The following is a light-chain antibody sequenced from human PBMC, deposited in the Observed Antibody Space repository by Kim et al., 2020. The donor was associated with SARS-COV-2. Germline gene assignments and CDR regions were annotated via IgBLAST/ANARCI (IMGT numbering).Light chain of an antibody. J-gene: IGKJ5*01. Sequence: AAVGDRVTITCRASQDIRNDLGWYQQNPGRAPKRLIYGASSVQSGVPSRFSGSGAGTEFTLTISSLQTEEFATYICLQNNTDTITFGQGTRLEIK. V-gene: IGKV1-17*01. CDR2: GAS. CDR1: QDIRND. CDR3: LQNNTDTIT.